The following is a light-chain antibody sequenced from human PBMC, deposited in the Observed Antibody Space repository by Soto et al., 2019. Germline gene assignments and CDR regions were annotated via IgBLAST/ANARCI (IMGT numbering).Light chain of an antibody. V-gene: IGKV3-15*01. CDR1: QNIHDK. Sequence: EIVMTQSPATLSVSPGERVSLSCRASQNIHDKLAWYQQKPGQTPRLLIYDASTRATGIPGSFSGSGSGTEFTLTISSLQSEDFAVYYCQQYNRWPLTFGGGTRWIS. J-gene: IGKJ4*01. CDR3: QQYNRWPLT. CDR2: DAS.